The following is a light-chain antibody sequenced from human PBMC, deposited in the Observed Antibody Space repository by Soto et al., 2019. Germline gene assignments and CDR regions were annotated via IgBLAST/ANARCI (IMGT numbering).Light chain of an antibody. Sequence: EIVLTQSXXTXSLSPGEXAALSCRASQSVSSYLAWYQQKPGQAPRLLIYDASKRAAGIPARFSGSGSGTDFTLTISSLEPEDFAVYYCQQRSNWPSTFGGGTKVEIK. J-gene: IGKJ4*01. CDR2: DAS. V-gene: IGKV3-11*01. CDR3: QQRSNWPST. CDR1: QSVSSY.